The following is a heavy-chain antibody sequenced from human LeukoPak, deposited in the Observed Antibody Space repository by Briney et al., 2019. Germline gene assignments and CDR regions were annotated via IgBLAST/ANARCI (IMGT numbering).Heavy chain of an antibody. Sequence: PGGALRLSYAAPGFTFSSYWMSWVREAPGKGLEWVANIKQDGSEKYYVDSVKGRFTISRDNAKNSLYLQMNSLRAEDTAVYYCARQGSSWYYAFDIWGQGTMVTVSS. CDR1: GFTFSSYW. J-gene: IGHJ3*02. D-gene: IGHD6-13*01. CDR2: IKQDGSEK. CDR3: ARQGSSWYYAFDI. V-gene: IGHV3-7*01.